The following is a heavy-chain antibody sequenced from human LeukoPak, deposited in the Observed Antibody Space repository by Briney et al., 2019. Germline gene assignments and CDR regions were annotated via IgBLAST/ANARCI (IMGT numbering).Heavy chain of an antibody. J-gene: IGHJ6*02. V-gene: IGHV3-21*04. Sequence: GGSLRLSCAASGFTFSSYSMNWVRQAPGKGLEWVSSISSSSSYIYYADSVKGRFTISRHNSKNTLYLQMNSLRAEDTAVYYCARDSSGSGNGMDVWGQGTTVTVSS. D-gene: IGHD3-10*01. CDR2: ISSSSSYI. CDR3: ARDSSGSGNGMDV. CDR1: GFTFSSYS.